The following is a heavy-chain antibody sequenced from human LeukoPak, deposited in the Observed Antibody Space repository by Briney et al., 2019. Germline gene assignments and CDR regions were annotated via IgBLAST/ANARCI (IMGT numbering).Heavy chain of an antibody. J-gene: IGHJ4*02. Sequence: SVKVSCKASGGTFSSYAISWVRQAPGQGLEWMGGIIPIFGTANYAQKSQGRVTITADKSTSTAYMELSSLRSEDTAVYYCAREPRYYYDSSGYSYFDYWGQGTLVTVSS. CDR2: IIPIFGTA. CDR3: AREPRYYYDSSGYSYFDY. D-gene: IGHD3-22*01. CDR1: GGTFSSYA. V-gene: IGHV1-69*06.